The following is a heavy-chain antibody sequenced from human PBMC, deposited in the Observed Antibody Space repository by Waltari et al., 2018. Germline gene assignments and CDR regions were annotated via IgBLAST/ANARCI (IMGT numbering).Heavy chain of an antibody. V-gene: IGHV3-23*01. D-gene: IGHD6-13*01. Sequence: GFIFSSYAMTWVRQAPGKGLEWVSGISYNGGTTYYADSVKARFTISRDNSRNTLFLQMNSLRAEDTAVYYCARDQFGLAAVRALLSWGRGTLVTVSS. CDR2: ISYNGGTT. J-gene: IGHJ4*02. CDR3: ARDQFGLAAVRALLS. CDR1: GFIFSSYA.